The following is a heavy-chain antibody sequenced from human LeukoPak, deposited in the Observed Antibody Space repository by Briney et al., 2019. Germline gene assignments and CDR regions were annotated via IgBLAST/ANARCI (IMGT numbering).Heavy chain of an antibody. J-gene: IGHJ5*02. Sequence: ASVKVSCKVSGYTLTELSMHWVRQAPGKGRDWMGVFDPEDGETIYAQKLQGRVTMTEDTSTDTAYLELSSLRSEDTAVYYCATDYSLYCSSTSCYFSWGQGTLVTVSS. CDR3: ATDYSLYCSSTSCYFS. CDR1: GYTLTELS. V-gene: IGHV1-24*01. CDR2: FDPEDGET. D-gene: IGHD2-2*01.